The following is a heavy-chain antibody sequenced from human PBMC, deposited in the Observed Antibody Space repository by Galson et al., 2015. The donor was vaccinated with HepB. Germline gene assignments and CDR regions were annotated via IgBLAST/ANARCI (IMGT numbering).Heavy chain of an antibody. CDR2: ISYDGST. CDR3: AKDRLRDFWSGYYWGYFDY. V-gene: IGHV3-30-3*02. D-gene: IGHD3-3*01. Sequence: VRQAPGKGLEWVAVISYDGSTYYADSVKGRFTISRDNSKNTLYLQMNSLRAEDTAVYYCAKDRLRDFWSGYYWGYFDYWGQGTLVTVSS. J-gene: IGHJ4*02.